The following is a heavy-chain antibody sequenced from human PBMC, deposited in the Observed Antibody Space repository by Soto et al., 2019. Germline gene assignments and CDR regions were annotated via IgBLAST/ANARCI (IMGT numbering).Heavy chain of an antibody. CDR3: AKDYRLLWFGELLPSQATRYFDY. CDR2: IKQDGSEK. V-gene: IGHV3-7*03. Sequence: GGSLRLSCAASGFTFSSYWMSWVRQAPGKGLEWVANIKQDGSEKYYVDAVKGRFTISRDNAKNSLYLQMNSLRAEDTAVYYCAKDYRLLWFGELLPSQATRYFDYWGQGTLVTVSS. J-gene: IGHJ4*02. CDR1: GFTFSSYW. D-gene: IGHD3-10*01.